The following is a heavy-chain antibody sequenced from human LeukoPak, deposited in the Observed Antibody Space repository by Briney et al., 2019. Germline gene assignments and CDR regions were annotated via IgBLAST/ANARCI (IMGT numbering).Heavy chain of an antibody. Sequence: GASVKVSCKASGYTFTGYYMHWVRQAPGQGLEWMGWINPNSGGTDYAQKFQGRVTMTRDTSISTAYMELSRLRSDDTAVYYCARGGPYYYDSSGYTDFDYWGQGTLVTVSS. V-gene: IGHV1-2*02. D-gene: IGHD3-22*01. CDR1: GYTFTGYY. CDR3: ARGGPYYYDSSGYTDFDY. CDR2: INPNSGGT. J-gene: IGHJ4*02.